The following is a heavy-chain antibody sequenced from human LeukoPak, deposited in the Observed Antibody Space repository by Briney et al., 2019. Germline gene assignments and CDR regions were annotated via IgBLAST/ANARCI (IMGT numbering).Heavy chain of an antibody. Sequence: GGSLRLSCAASGFTFSSYAMHWVRQAPGKGLEWVSAISGSGGSTYYADSVKGRFTISRDNSKNTLYLQMNSLRTEDTAVYYCAKRGDYGSYWYFDLWGRGTLVTVSS. CDR2: ISGSGGST. D-gene: IGHD4-17*01. V-gene: IGHV3-23*01. CDR1: GFTFSSYA. J-gene: IGHJ2*01. CDR3: AKRGDYGSYWYFDL.